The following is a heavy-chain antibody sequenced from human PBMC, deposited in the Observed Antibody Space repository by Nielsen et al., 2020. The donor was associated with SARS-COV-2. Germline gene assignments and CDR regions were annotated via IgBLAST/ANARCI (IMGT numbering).Heavy chain of an antibody. CDR1: GGSISSYY. CDR3: ARVTPSYCTNGVCYTYYFDY. Sequence: SETLSLTCTVSGGSISSYYWSWIRQPPGKGLEWIGYIYYSGSTNYNPSLKSRVTISVDTSKNQFSLKLSSVTAADTAVYYCARVTPSYCTNGVCYTYYFDYWGQGTLVTVSS. V-gene: IGHV4-59*01. J-gene: IGHJ4*02. CDR2: IYYSGST. D-gene: IGHD2-8*01.